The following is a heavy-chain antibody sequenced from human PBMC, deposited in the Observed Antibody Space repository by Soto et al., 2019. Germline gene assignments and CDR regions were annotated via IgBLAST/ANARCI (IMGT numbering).Heavy chain of an antibody. Sequence: SETLSLTCAVYGGSFSGYYCSWIRQPPGKGLEWIGEINHSGSTNYNPSLKSRVTISVDTSKNQFSLKLSSVTAADTAVYYCAGCKLSSSWYGRTDYYYGMDVWGQGTTVTLSS. J-gene: IGHJ6*02. CDR2: INHSGST. D-gene: IGHD6-13*01. CDR1: GGSFSGYY. CDR3: AGCKLSSSWYGRTDYYYGMDV. V-gene: IGHV4-34*01.